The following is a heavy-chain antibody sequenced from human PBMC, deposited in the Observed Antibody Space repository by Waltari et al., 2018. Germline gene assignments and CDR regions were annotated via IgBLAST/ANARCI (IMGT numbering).Heavy chain of an antibody. V-gene: IGHV1-69*01. Sequence: SWVRQAPGQGLEWMGGIIPSFRTTNYAQNLPDRLTITADESTSTVYMDLNSLRSEDTAVYYCARARTSSSWYPHGSWGQGTLVIVSS. CDR3: ARARTSSSWYPHGS. CDR2: IIPSFRTT. J-gene: IGHJ5*02. D-gene: IGHD6-13*01.